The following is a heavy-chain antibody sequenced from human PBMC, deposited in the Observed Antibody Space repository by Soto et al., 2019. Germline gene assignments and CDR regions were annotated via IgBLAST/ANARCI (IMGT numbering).Heavy chain of an antibody. Sequence: ASVKVSFKASGYTFTGYYMHWLRQAPGQGLEWMGWINPNSGGTNYAQKFQGWVTMTRDTSISTAYMELSRLRSDDTAVYYCARDIVVVVAARDYYYGMDVWGQGTTVTVSS. V-gene: IGHV1-2*04. CDR1: GYTFTGYY. CDR2: INPNSGGT. CDR3: ARDIVVVVAARDYYYGMDV. J-gene: IGHJ6*02. D-gene: IGHD2-15*01.